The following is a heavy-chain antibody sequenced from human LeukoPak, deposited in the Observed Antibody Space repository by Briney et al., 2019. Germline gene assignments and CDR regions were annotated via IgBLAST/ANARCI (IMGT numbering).Heavy chain of an antibody. D-gene: IGHD4-11*01. CDR1: GFTFSSYA. V-gene: IGHV3-33*01. CDR3: ARDGMTTVTAYYFDY. J-gene: IGHJ4*02. Sequence: GGSLRLSCAASGFTFSSYAMHWVRQAPGKGLEWVAVIWYDGSNKYYADSVKGRFTISRDNSKNTLYLQMNSLRAEDTAVYYCARDGMTTVTAYYFDYWGQGTLVTVSS. CDR2: IWYDGSNK.